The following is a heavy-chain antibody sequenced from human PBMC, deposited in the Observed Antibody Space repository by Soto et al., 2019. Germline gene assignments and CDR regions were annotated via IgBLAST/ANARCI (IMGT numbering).Heavy chain of an antibody. Sequence: KTSETLSLTCAVYGGSFSGYYWSWIRQPPGKGLEWIGEINHSGSTNYNPSLKSRVTISVDTSKNQFSLKLSSVTAADTAVYYCARGRCYSCYIAQRRYGLDVWGQGTTVTVSS. J-gene: IGHJ6*02. D-gene: IGHD2-2*02. CDR3: ARGRCYSCYIAQRRYGLDV. V-gene: IGHV4-34*01. CDR1: GGSFSGYY. CDR2: INHSGST.